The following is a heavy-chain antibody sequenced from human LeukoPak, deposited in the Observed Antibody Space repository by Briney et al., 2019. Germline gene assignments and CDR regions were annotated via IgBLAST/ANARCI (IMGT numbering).Heavy chain of an antibody. V-gene: IGHV3-74*01. CDR3: VREDPSTWS. D-gene: IGHD2-15*01. CDR2: INHDGSDT. Sequence: GGSLRLSCAASGFTFKIYWMHWVRQLPGRGPVWVSRINHDGSDTIYADSVRDQFTISRDDAKNALYLQMNNLRAEYTAVYYCVREDPSTWSWGQGTTVTVSS. J-gene: IGHJ6*02. CDR1: GFTFKIYW.